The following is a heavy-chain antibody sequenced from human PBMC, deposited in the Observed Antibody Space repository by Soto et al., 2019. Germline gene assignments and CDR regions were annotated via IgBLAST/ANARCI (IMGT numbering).Heavy chain of an antibody. V-gene: IGHV4-31*03. CDR3: ARRGISGYDVRQYYFDY. J-gene: IGHJ4*02. CDR2: IYYSGST. Sequence: PSETLCLSCTVAGGSISSGGYYWSWIRQHPGKGLEWIGYIYYSGSTYYNPSLKSRVTISVDTSKNQFSLKLSSVTAADTAVYYCARRGISGYDVRQYYFDYWGQGTLVTVSS. D-gene: IGHD5-12*01. CDR1: GGSISSGGYY.